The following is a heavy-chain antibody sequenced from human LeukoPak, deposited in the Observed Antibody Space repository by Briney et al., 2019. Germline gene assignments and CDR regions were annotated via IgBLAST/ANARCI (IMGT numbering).Heavy chain of an antibody. D-gene: IGHD3-16*01. CDR2: MNRDGSEK. CDR1: GFTVSSNY. J-gene: IGHJ6*02. Sequence: GGSLRLSCAASGFTVSSNYMSWVRQAPGKGLEWVANMNRDGSEKNYVDSIKGRFTISRDNAANSLYLQMNSLRVEDTAVYCARDGGIIRFGGQDVWGQGTTVIVS. CDR3: ARDGGIIRFGGQDV. V-gene: IGHV3-7*01.